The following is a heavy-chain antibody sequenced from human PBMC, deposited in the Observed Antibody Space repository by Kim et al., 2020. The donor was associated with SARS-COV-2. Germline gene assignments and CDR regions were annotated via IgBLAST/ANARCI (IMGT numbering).Heavy chain of an antibody. D-gene: IGHD3-3*01. CDR3: ARQEYYDFWSGYSHVPYFDY. Sequence: SETLSLTCTVSGGSISSSSYYWGWIRQPPGKGLEWIGSIYYSGSTYYNPSLKSRVTISVDTSKNQFSLKLSSVTAADTAVYYCARQEYYDFWSGYSHVPYFDYWGQGTLVTVSS. CDR1: GGSISSSSYY. J-gene: IGHJ4*02. V-gene: IGHV4-39*01. CDR2: IYYSGST.